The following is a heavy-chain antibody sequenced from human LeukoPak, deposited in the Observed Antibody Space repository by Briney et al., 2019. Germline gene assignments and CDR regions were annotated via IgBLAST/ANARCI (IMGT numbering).Heavy chain of an antibody. CDR3: VAYTYGYFDC. J-gene: IGHJ4*02. Sequence: GESLKISCKASGDSFTNYWIAWVRQTPGKGLEWMGLIDPNDSESRYSPSFQGQVTISVNKSITTAYLQWSNLRASDTAIYYCVAYTYGYFDCWGQGTLVTVSS. V-gene: IGHV5-51*01. D-gene: IGHD5-18*01. CDR2: IDPNDSES. CDR1: GDSFTNYW.